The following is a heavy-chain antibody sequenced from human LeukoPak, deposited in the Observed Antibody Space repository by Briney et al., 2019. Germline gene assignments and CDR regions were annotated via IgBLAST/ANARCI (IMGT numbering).Heavy chain of an antibody. J-gene: IGHJ4*02. CDR1: GFTFSSSA. CDR2: ISYDGSNK. D-gene: IGHD6-19*01. CDR3: ARDHIAVACTFDY. V-gene: IGHV3-30-3*01. Sequence: PGGSLRLSCAASGFTFSSSAMHWVRQAPGKGLEWVAVISYDGSNKYYADSVKGRFTISRDNSKNTLYLQMNSLRAEDTAVYYCARDHIAVACTFDYWGQGTLVTVSS.